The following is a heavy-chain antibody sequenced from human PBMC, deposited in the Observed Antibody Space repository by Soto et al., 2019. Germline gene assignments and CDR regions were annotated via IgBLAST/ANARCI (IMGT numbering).Heavy chain of an antibody. CDR3: VRVGRLGGY. CDR2: IKEDGSGK. J-gene: IGHJ4*02. CDR1: GFTFSSYW. V-gene: IGHV3-7*03. D-gene: IGHD3-16*01. Sequence: TGGSLRLSCTASGFTFSSYWMSWVRQAPGKGLGWVANIKEDGSGKYYVDSVKGRFSISRDNARNSLYLQMNGLRVEDTAVYYCVRVGRLGGYWGQGALVTVSS.